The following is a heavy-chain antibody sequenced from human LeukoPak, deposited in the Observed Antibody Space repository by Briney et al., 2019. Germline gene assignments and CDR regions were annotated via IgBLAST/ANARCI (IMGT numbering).Heavy chain of an antibody. D-gene: IGHD1-26*01. CDR1: GGSISGYY. CDR2: ISYDGGTK. V-gene: IGHV3-30-3*01. Sequence: LSLTCTVSGGSISGYYWSWIRQPPGKGLEWVAFISYDGGTKDYTDSVKGRFTISRDNSKNTLFLQTNSLRAEDTGVYYCARDPSGSGSDWPNWGFDYWGQGTLVTVSS. CDR3: ARDPSGSGSDWPNWGFDY. J-gene: IGHJ4*02.